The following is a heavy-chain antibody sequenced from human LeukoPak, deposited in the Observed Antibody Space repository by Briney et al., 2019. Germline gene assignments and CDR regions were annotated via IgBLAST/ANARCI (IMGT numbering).Heavy chain of an antibody. CDR3: ARAMTMDIDYYDSSDY. J-gene: IGHJ4*02. CDR1: GYTFTSYG. CDR2: ISAYNGNT. V-gene: IGHV1-18*01. D-gene: IGHD3-22*01. Sequence: GASVKVSCKASGYTFTSYGISWVRQAPGQGLEWMGWISAYNGNTNYAQKLQGRVTMTTDTSTSTAYMELRSLRSDDTAVYYCARAMTMDIDYYDSSDYWGQGTLVTVSS.